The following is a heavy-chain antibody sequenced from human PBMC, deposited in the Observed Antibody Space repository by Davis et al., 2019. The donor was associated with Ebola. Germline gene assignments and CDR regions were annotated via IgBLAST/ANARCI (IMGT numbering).Heavy chain of an antibody. D-gene: IGHD3-22*01. Sequence: PGGSLRLSCAASGFTFSSYWMSWVRQAPGKGLEWVANIKQDGSEKYYVDSVKGRFTISRDNAKNSLYLQMNSLRAEDTAVYYCAKDGTMIVVEGLDYWGQGTLVTVSS. V-gene: IGHV3-7*01. CDR2: IKQDGSEK. CDR1: GFTFSSYW. J-gene: IGHJ4*02. CDR3: AKDGTMIVVEGLDY.